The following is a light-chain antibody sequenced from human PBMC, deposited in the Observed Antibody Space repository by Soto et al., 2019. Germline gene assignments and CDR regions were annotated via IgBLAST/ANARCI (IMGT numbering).Light chain of an antibody. Sequence: EIVLTQSPGTLSLSPGVRATLSCRASQSVSSSYLAWYQQKPGQPPRLLIYGASSRAAGIPDRFSGSGSGTDFTLTINRLEPEDFAEYYCHHYGTSSRYTFGQGTKVEIK. CDR2: GAS. J-gene: IGKJ2*01. CDR3: HHYGTSSRYT. V-gene: IGKV3-20*01. CDR1: QSVSSSY.